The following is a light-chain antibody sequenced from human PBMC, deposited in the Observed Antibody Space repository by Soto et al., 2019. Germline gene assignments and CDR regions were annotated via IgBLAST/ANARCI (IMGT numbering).Light chain of an antibody. V-gene: IGKV3-15*01. CDR2: GAS. CDR1: QTVRNN. CDR3: QHYNNWLGT. Sequence: EFVLTQSPGTLSLSPGERATLSCRASQTVRNNYLAWYQQKPGQAPRLLIYGASTRATGIPDRFSGSGSGTEFTLTISSLQSEDFAVYYCQHYNNWLGTFGGGTKVDIK. J-gene: IGKJ4*01.